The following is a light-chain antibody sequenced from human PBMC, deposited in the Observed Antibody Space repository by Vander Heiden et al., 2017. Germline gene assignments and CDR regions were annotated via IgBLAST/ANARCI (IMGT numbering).Light chain of an antibody. Sequence: SYVLTQPPSVSVAPGQTARITCGGNNIGSKSVNWYQQKPGQAPVLVVYDDSDRPSGIPGRFSGSNSGNTATLTISRVEAGDEADYYCQVWDSSSDHPGNVVFGGGTKLTVL. CDR1: NIGSKS. CDR3: QVWDSSSDHPGNVV. CDR2: DDS. V-gene: IGLV3-21*02. J-gene: IGLJ2*01.